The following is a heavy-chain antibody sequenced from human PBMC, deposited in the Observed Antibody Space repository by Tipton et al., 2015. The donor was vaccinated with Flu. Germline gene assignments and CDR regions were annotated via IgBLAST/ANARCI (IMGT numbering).Heavy chain of an antibody. CDR2: VSRTGST. CDR3: ARRDYSNYVSDPKSWFDP. J-gene: IGHJ5*02. D-gene: IGHD4-11*01. V-gene: IGHV4-38-2*01. CDR1: GDSISSDFY. Sequence: TLSLTCAVSGDSISSDFYWGWIRQFPGKGLEWIGSVSRTGSTIYNPSLQSRVTISIDTSKDQFSLKMKSVTAADMAVYYCARRDYSNYVSDPKSWFDPWGQGILVTVSS.